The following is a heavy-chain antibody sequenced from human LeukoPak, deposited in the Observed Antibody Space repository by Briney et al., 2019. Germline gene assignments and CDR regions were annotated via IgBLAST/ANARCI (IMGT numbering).Heavy chain of an antibody. CDR1: GFTFSSYA. J-gene: IGHJ5*02. Sequence: GGSLRLSCAASGFTFSSYAMSWVRQAPGKGLEWVSAISGSGGSTYYADSVKGRFTISRDNSRNTLYLQMNSLRAEDTAVYYRAKASSYSSSSGWFDPWGQGTLVTVSS. D-gene: IGHD6-6*01. CDR2: ISGSGGST. V-gene: IGHV3-23*01. CDR3: AKASSYSSSSGWFDP.